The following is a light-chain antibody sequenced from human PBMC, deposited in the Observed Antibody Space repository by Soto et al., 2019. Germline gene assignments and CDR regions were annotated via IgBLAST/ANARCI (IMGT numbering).Light chain of an antibody. J-gene: IGLJ2*01. Sequence: QSALTQPASVSGSPGQSITISCTGTSSDVGANNYVSWYQHHPGKAPKVMVYDVNNRPSGGSSRFSGSKSGNTASLTISGLQAEDEADYYCYSHIGRSTGVFGGGTKVTVL. CDR1: SSDVGANNY. CDR3: YSHIGRSTGV. V-gene: IGLV2-14*03. CDR2: DVN.